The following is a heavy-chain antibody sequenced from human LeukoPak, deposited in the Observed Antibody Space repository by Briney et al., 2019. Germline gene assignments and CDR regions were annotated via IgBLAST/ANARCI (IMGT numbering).Heavy chain of an antibody. D-gene: IGHD5-24*01. CDR1: GFTFRSHW. CDR3: ATISAQTFDI. V-gene: IGHV3-7*01. CDR2: IKPDGIDK. Sequence: GGSLRLSCVGSGFTFRSHWVNWVRQSPRKGLEWVANIKPDGIDKYYVDSARGRFTVSRDNAKNSAFLQMNSLRAEDTAIYYCATISAQTFDIWGQGTLVSVSS. J-gene: IGHJ3*02.